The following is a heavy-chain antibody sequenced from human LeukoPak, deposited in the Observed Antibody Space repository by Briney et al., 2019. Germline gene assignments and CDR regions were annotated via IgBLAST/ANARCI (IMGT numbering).Heavy chain of an antibody. V-gene: IGHV3-15*01. D-gene: IGHD5-12*01. CDR2: IKSKADGGTA. CDR3: ATDTGYTGYDEPFDY. CDR1: GLILSQAC. J-gene: IGHJ4*02. Sequence: GGSLRLSCAASGLILSQACVNWVRQAPGKGLEWVGRIKSKADGGTADYAAPVKGRFSISRDNSKDTVYLQMNSLKTEDTAVYYCATDTGYTGYDEPFDYWGQGTLVTVSS.